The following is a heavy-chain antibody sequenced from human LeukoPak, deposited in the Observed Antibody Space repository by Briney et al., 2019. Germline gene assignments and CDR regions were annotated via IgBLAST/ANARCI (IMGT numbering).Heavy chain of an antibody. D-gene: IGHD2-2*01. CDR1: GYTFTGYY. Sequence: GASVKVSCKASGYTFTGYYMHWVRQAPGQGLEWMGWINPNSGGTNYAQKFQGRVTMTRDTSISTAYMELSGLRSDDTAVYYCARVGVPAAMTSYYYYYMDVWGKGTTVTVSS. CDR2: INPNSGGT. CDR3: ARVGVPAAMTSYYYYYMDV. V-gene: IGHV1-2*02. J-gene: IGHJ6*03.